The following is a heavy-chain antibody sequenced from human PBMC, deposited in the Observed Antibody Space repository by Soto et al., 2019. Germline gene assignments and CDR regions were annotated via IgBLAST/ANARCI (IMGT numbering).Heavy chain of an antibody. D-gene: IGHD3-3*01. CDR2: ISGSGGST. J-gene: IGHJ6*03. CDR3: AKGDYDFWSGYSEYYYYYMDV. V-gene: IGHV3-23*01. CDR1: GFTFSSYA. Sequence: SLRLSCAASGFTFSSYAMSWVRQAPGKGLEWVSAISGSGGSTYYADSVKGRFTISRDNSKNTLYLQMNSLRAEDTAVYYCAKGDYDFWSGYSEYYYYYMDVWGKGTTVTVSS.